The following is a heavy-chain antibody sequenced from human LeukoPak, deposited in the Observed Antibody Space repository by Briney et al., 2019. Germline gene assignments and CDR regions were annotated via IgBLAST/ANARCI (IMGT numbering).Heavy chain of an antibody. J-gene: IGHJ4*02. CDR3: ARDPVLHCSGGSCYSGGLYYFDY. CDR1: GYSISSGYY. V-gene: IGHV4-38-2*02. D-gene: IGHD2-15*01. CDR2: IYHSGST. Sequence: PSETLSLTCTVSGYSISSGYYWGWIRQPPGKGLEWIGSIYHSGSTYYNPSLKSRVTISVDTSKNQFSLKLSSVTAADTAVYYCARDPVLHCSGGSCYSGGLYYFDYWGQGTLVTVSS.